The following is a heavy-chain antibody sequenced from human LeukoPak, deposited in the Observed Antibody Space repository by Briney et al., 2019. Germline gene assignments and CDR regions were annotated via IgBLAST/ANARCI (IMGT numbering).Heavy chain of an antibody. V-gene: IGHV4-30-4*08. CDR3: ARQGPLTTAVTTRTNPFDY. J-gene: IGHJ4*02. D-gene: IGHD4-11*01. CDR2: IYYSGST. Sequence: PSQTLSLTCTVSSGSISSGGYYWSWIRQLPGKGLEWIGYIYYSGSTSYNPSLKSRVTISVDTSKNQFSLKLNSVTAADTAVYYCARQGPLTTAVTTRTNPFDYWGQGTLVTVSS. CDR1: SGSISSGGYY.